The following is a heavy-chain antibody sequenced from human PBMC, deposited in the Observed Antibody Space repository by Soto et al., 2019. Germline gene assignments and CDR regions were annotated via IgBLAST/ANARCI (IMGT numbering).Heavy chain of an antibody. CDR2: ISYDGSNK. CDR1: GFTFSSYG. CDR3: AKDYDILTGYYSPHYGMDV. Sequence: LRLSCAASGFTFSSYGMHWVRQAPGKGLEWVAVISYDGSNKYYADSVKGRFTISRDNSKNTLYLQMNSLRAEDTAVYYCAKDYDILTGYYSPHYGMDVWGQGTTVTVSS. J-gene: IGHJ6*02. V-gene: IGHV3-30*18. D-gene: IGHD3-9*01.